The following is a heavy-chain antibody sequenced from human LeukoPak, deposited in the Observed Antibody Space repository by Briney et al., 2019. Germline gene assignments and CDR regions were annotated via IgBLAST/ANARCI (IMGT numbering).Heavy chain of an antibody. V-gene: IGHV3-30-3*01. CDR1: GFTFSSYA. CDR3: ARDRTTVVPFDC. CDR2: ILYDGSNK. D-gene: IGHD4-23*01. J-gene: IGHJ4*02. Sequence: GGSLRLSCAASGFTFSSYAMHWVRQAPGKGLEWVALILYDGSNKYYADSVKGRFTISRGNSKNTLYLQMDSLRAEDTAVYYCARDRTTVVPFDCWGQGTLVTVSS.